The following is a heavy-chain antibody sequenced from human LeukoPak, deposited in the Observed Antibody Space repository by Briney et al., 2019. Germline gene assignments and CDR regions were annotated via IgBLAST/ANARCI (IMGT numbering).Heavy chain of an antibody. Sequence: GASVKVSCKASGYTFTSYDINWMRQATGHGLEWMGWMSPNSGNTGYAQKFQGRVTMTRDTSTGTAYLELSSLRSEDSAVYYCVRTPPNWGADFWGQGTLVTVSS. D-gene: IGHD7-27*01. V-gene: IGHV1-8*01. J-gene: IGHJ4*02. CDR3: VRTPPNWGADF. CDR2: MSPNSGNT. CDR1: GYTFTSYD.